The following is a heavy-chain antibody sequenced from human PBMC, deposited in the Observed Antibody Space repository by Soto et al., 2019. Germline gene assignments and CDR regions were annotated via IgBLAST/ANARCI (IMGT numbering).Heavy chain of an antibody. CDR1: GGSISSGGYY. Sequence: QVQLQESGPGLVKPSQTLSLTCTVSGGSISSGGYYWSWIRQHPGKGLEWIGYIYYSGSTYYNPSLERRFTISVDTSKHQFSLKLSSVTAAATAVYYCARGRGDYYYSYGMDVWGQGTTVTVSS. CDR2: IYYSGST. V-gene: IGHV4-31*03. D-gene: IGHD3-10*01. J-gene: IGHJ6*02. CDR3: ARGRGDYYYSYGMDV.